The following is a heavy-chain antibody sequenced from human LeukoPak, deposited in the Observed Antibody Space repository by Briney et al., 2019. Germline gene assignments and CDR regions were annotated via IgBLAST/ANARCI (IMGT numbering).Heavy chain of an antibody. D-gene: IGHD3-22*01. CDR3: AKEGGGMIEIDY. V-gene: IGHV3-30*18. J-gene: IGHJ4*02. CDR2: ISYDGSNK. CDR1: GFTFSSYD. Sequence: PGRSLRLSCAASGFTFSSYDMPWVRQAPGKGLEWVAVISYDGSNKYYADSVKGRFTISRDNSKNTLYLQMNSLRAEDTAVYYCAKEGGGMIEIDYWGQGTLVTVSS.